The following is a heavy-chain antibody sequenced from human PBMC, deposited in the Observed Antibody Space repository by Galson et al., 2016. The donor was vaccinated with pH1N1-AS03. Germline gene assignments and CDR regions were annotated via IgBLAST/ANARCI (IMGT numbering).Heavy chain of an antibody. J-gene: IGHJ5*02. V-gene: IGHV3-7*01. Sequence: SLRLSCAASGFTFSTYCMSWVRQAPGKGLEWVANIKQDGSEKFYVDSLKGRSTISRDNAKNSLYLRMNSLRVEDTAVYYCARDLNWDNAWGQGTLVTVSS. CDR1: GFTFSTYC. CDR3: ARDLNWDNA. CDR2: IKQDGSEK.